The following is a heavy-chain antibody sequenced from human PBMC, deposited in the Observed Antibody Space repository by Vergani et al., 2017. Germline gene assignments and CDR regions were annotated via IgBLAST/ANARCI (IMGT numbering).Heavy chain of an antibody. Sequence: EVQLEESGGGLVLPGRSLRLSCVASGFTSAGYAIHWVRQAPGKGLEWVSGISWNSNSIGYADSVKGRFTISRDNAKNSLYLQMNSLRVEDTALYYCATDVGSSSGGGWFDPWGQGTLVTVSS. V-gene: IGHV3-9*02. D-gene: IGHD6-6*01. CDR3: ATDVGSSSGGGWFDP. CDR2: ISWNSNSI. J-gene: IGHJ5*02. CDR1: GFTSAGYA.